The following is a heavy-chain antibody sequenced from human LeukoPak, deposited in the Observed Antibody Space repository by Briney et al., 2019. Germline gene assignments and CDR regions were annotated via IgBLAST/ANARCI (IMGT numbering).Heavy chain of an antibody. CDR2: ISRRGSII. J-gene: IGHJ4*02. CDR1: GFTFSTYE. V-gene: IGHV3-48*03. CDR3: ARGGNLGTAYGDYVYFDY. Sequence: GGSLRLSCAASGFTFSTYEMNWVRQAPGKGLEWVAYISRRGSIIYYADSVKGRFTISRDNGRNSLYLQMNSLRADDTAIYYCARGGNLGTAYGDYVYFDYWRQGTLVTVSS. D-gene: IGHD4-17*01.